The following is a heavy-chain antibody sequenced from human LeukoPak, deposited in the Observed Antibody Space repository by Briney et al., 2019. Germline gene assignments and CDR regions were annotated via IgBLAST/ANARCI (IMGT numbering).Heavy chain of an antibody. V-gene: IGHV4-61*02. CDR3: ARDYSNSWFDS. D-gene: IGHD4-11*01. CDR2: IYTGETP. Sequence: SQTLSLTCTVSGGAINSGHFYWSWIRQPAGKGLEWIGRIYTGETPTYNPSLKSRVTISLDTSKNQFSLTLNYVTAADTAIYYCARDYSNSWFDSWGPGALVTVSS. CDR1: GGAINSGHFY. J-gene: IGHJ5*01.